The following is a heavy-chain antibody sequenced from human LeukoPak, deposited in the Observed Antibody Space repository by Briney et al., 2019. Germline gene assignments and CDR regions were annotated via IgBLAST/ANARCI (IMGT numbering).Heavy chain of an antibody. CDR2: ISGSGGST. CDR1: GFTFSSYG. Sequence: PGGSLRLSCAASGFTFSSYGMSWVRQAPGKGLEWVSAISGSGGSTYYADSVKGRFTISRDNSKNTLYLQMNSLRAEDTAVYYCAKTGYSYEQFDYWGQGTLVTVSS. J-gene: IGHJ4*02. V-gene: IGHV3-23*01. CDR3: AKTGYSYEQFDY. D-gene: IGHD5-18*01.